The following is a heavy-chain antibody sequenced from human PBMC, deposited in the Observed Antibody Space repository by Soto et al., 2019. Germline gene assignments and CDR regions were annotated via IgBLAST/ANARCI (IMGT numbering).Heavy chain of an antibody. D-gene: IGHD6-13*01. V-gene: IGHV3-23*01. CDR3: AKDPTYSSWGFDY. CDR1: GFTFSSYA. Sequence: EVQLLESGGGLVQPGGSLRLSCAASGFTFSSYAMSWVRQAPGKGLEWVSAISGSGGSTYYADSVKGRFTISRDNSKNTLYLQMNSLRAEHTAVYYCAKDPTYSSWGFDYWGQGTLVTVSS. CDR2: ISGSGGST. J-gene: IGHJ4*02.